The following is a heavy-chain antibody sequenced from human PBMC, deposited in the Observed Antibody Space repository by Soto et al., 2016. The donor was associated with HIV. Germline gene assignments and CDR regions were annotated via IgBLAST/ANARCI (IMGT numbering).Heavy chain of an antibody. V-gene: IGHV3-48*01. CDR1: GFMFSSYS. CDR3: ARGPYSSSWYAFDV. D-gene: IGHD6-13*01. J-gene: IGHJ3*01. CDR2: ISSSSSTI. Sequence: EVQLVESGGGLVQSGGSLRLSCAASGFMFSSYSMNWVRQAPGKGLEWVSYISSSSSTIYYADSVKGRFIISRDNSKNTLYLQMSSLRAEDTAVYYCARGPYSSSWYAFDVWGRGTMVTVSS.